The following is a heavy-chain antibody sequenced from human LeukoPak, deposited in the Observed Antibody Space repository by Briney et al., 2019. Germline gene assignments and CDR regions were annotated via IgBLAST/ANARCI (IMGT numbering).Heavy chain of an antibody. D-gene: IGHD3-16*01. J-gene: IGHJ5*02. CDR2: IYYSGST. CDR1: GGSISSYY. CDR3: ARVHPDLGAFDP. V-gene: IGHV4-59*01. Sequence: NPSETLSLTCTVSGGSISSYYWSWIRQPPGKGLEWIGYIYYSGSTNYNPSLKSRVTISVDTSKNQFSLKLSSVTAADTAVYYCARVHPDLGAFDPWGQGTLVTVSS.